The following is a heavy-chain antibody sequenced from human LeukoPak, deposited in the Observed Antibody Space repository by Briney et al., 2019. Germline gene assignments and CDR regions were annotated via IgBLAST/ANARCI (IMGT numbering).Heavy chain of an antibody. CDR3: ARDDGGDFNDAFDI. CDR2: IKQDGSEK. CDR1: GFTFSNFW. J-gene: IGHJ3*02. Sequence: GGSLRLSCAAAGFTFSNFWMSWVRQAPGKGLEWVANIKQDGSEKYYVDSVKGRFTISRDNTNNKLYLQMKSLRAEDTAVYYCARDDGGDFNDAFDIWGQGTLVTVSS. V-gene: IGHV3-7*01. D-gene: IGHD2-21*02.